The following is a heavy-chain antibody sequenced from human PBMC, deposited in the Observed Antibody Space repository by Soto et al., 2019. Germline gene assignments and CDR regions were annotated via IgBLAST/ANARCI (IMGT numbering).Heavy chain of an antibody. CDR2: IYYSGST. D-gene: IGHD5-12*01. CDR3: ASNIVAKTNAFDI. V-gene: IGHV4-59*01. J-gene: IGHJ3*02. CDR1: GGSISSYY. Sequence: RSLTCTVSGGSISSYYWSWIRQPPGKGLEWIGYIYYSGSTNYNPSLKSRVTISVDTSKNQFSLKLSSVTAADTAVYYCASNIVAKTNAFDIWGQGTMVTVSS.